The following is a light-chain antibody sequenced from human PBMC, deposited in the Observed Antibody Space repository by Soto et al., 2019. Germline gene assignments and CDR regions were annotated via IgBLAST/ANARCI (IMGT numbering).Light chain of an antibody. CDR2: AAS. J-gene: IGKJ4*01. V-gene: IGKV1-9*01. CDR3: QQLNS. CDR1: QGISSY. Sequence: DLQLTQSPSFLSASVGDRVTINCRASQGISSYLAWYQQKPGKAHKLLIYAASTLQSGVPSRFSGSGSGTEFTLTISSLQPEDVATYYWQQLNSFGGGTKVEIK.